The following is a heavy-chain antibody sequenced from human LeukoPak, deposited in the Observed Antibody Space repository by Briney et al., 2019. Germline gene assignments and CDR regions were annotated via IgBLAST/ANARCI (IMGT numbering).Heavy chain of an antibody. D-gene: IGHD2-21*01. CDR2: INTDGSTS. J-gene: IGHJ3*02. CDR1: GFTFRGYW. V-gene: IGHV3-74*03. CDR3: ARDGGGWVDI. Sequence: GGSLRLSCAASGFTFRGYWMHWVRQAPGGGLVWVSRINTDGSTSAYVDDVKGRLTISRDNAKNILFLQMNSLRVEDTAVYYCARDGGGWVDIWGQGTMVAVS.